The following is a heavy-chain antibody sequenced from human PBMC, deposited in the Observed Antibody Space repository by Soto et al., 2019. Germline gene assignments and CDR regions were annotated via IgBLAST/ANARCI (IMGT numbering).Heavy chain of an antibody. V-gene: IGHV3-23*01. CDR1: GFTFSDYA. CDR3: ARRVITDYYYYGMDV. Sequence: EVQLLESGGGVVQPGGSLRLSCAASGFTFSDYAMSWVRQAPGKGLEWVSGISGSGDSTYYADSVKGRFTISRDNSENTLYLQVNSLRAEDTAVYYCARRVITDYYYYGMDVWGQGTRVTVSS. CDR2: ISGSGDST. J-gene: IGHJ6*02. D-gene: IGHD3-22*01.